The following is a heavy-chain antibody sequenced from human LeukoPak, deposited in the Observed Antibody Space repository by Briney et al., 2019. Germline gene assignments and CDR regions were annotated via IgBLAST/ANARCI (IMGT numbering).Heavy chain of an antibody. D-gene: IGHD3-10*01. V-gene: IGHV3-64*04. J-gene: IGHJ3*02. CDR3: AKDFGEAAFDI. Sequence: GGSLRLSCSASGFTFSSYAMHWVRQAPGKGLEYVSAISSNGGSTYYADSVKGRFTISRDNSKNTLYLQMNSLRAEDTAVYYCAKDFGEAAFDIWGQGTMVTVSS. CDR1: GFTFSSYA. CDR2: ISSNGGST.